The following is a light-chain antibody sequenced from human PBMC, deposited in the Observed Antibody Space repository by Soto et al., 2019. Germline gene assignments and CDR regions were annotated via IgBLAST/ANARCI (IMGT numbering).Light chain of an antibody. V-gene: IGKV1-8*01. CDR1: QGISSY. J-gene: IGKJ5*01. CDR3: QQYYSYPIT. CDR2: AAS. Sequence: AIRMTQSPSSFSASTGDRVTITCLASQGISSYLAWYQQKPGKAPKLLIYAASTLQSGVPSRFSGSGSGTDFTLTISCLQSEDVATYYCQQYYSYPITLGQGTRLEI.